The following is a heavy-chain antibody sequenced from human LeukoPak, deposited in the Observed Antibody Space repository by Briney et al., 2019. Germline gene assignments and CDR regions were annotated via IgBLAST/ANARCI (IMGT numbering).Heavy chain of an antibody. D-gene: IGHD3-22*01. J-gene: IGHJ4*02. CDR2: ISWNSGSI. CDR1: GFTFDDYA. CDR3: AKARRQHYYDSSGYFDY. V-gene: IGHV3-9*01. Sequence: GRSLRLSCAASGFTFDDYAMHWVRQAPGKGLEWVSGISWNSGSIGYADSVKGRFTISRDNAKNSLYLQMNSLRAEDTALYYCAKARRQHYYDSSGYFDYWGQGTLVTVSS.